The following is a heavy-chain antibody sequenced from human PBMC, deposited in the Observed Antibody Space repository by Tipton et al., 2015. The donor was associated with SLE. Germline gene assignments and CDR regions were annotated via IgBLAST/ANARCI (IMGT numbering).Heavy chain of an antibody. V-gene: IGHV3-21*03. Sequence: GSLRLSCAASGFTFSSYSMNWVRQAPGKGLEWVSSISSSSSYIYYADSVKGRFTISRDNAKNSLYLQMNSLRAEDTAVYYCARDRGVSYYYYGMDVWGQGTTVTVPS. CDR3: ARDRGVSYYYYGMDV. J-gene: IGHJ6*02. D-gene: IGHD3-10*01. CDR1: GFTFSSYS. CDR2: ISSSSSYI.